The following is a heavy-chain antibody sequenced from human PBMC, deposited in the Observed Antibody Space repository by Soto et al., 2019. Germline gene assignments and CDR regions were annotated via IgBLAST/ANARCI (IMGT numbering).Heavy chain of an antibody. D-gene: IGHD3-22*01. Sequence: GGSLRLSCAASGFTFSSYAMSWVRQAPGKGLEWVSAISGSGGSTYYADSVKGRFTISRDNSKNTLYLQMNSLRAEDTAVYYCAKSPGPYYYDSSGRRTYYFDYWGQGTLVTVSS. CDR1: GFTFSSYA. CDR2: ISGSGGST. V-gene: IGHV3-23*01. CDR3: AKSPGPYYYDSSGRRTYYFDY. J-gene: IGHJ4*02.